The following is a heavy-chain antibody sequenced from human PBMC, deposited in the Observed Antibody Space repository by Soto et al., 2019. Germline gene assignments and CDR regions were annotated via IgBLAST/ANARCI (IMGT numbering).Heavy chain of an antibody. V-gene: IGHV3-15*01. Sequence: PGGSLRLSCAASGFTFSNAWMSWVRQAPGKGLEWVGRIKSKTDGGTTDYAAPVKGRFTISRDDSKNTLYLQMNSLKTEDTAVYYCTTPDTAMVTYYYYGMDVWGQGTTVTVSS. J-gene: IGHJ6*02. CDR2: IKSKTDGGTT. CDR1: GFTFSNAW. D-gene: IGHD5-18*01. CDR3: TTPDTAMVTYYYYGMDV.